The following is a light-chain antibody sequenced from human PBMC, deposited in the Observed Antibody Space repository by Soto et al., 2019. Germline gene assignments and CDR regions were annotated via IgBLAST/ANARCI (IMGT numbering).Light chain of an antibody. CDR2: KAS. Sequence: DIQITQSPATLFASVVDRVTITCRASQTISSWLAWYQQKPGKAPKLLIYKASTLKSGVPSRFSGSGSGTEFTLTISSLQPDDFASYYCQQNDSYSWTFGQGTKVDIK. V-gene: IGKV1-5*03. CDR3: QQNDSYSWT. CDR1: QTISSW. J-gene: IGKJ1*01.